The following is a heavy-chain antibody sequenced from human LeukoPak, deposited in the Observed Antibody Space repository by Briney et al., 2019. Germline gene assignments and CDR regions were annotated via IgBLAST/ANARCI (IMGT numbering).Heavy chain of an antibody. Sequence: PGGSLRLSCAASGFTFSSYAMSWVRQAPGKGLEWVSAISGSGGSTYYAGSVKGRFTISRDNSKNTLYLQMNSLRAEDTAVYYCAKGPYGDYVLSWFDPWGQGTLVTVSS. V-gene: IGHV3-23*01. J-gene: IGHJ5*02. CDR1: GFTFSSYA. CDR2: ISGSGGST. CDR3: AKGPYGDYVLSWFDP. D-gene: IGHD4-17*01.